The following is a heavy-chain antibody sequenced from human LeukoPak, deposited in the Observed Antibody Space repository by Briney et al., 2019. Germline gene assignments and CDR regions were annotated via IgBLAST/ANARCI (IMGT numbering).Heavy chain of an antibody. J-gene: IGHJ4*02. CDR1: GYTFTSYD. Sequence: ASVKVSCKASGYTFTSYDFNWVRQATGQRPEWMGWMSPNSGDTGYAQKFQDRVTMTRNTSISTAYMELSSLRSDDTAVHYCARGPPNWGYDYWGPGTLVTVSS. CDR3: ARGPPNWGYDY. D-gene: IGHD7-27*01. V-gene: IGHV1-8*01. CDR2: MSPNSGDT.